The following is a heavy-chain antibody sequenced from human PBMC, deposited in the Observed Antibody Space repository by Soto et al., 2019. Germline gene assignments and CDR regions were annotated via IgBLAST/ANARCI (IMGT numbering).Heavy chain of an antibody. CDR3: ARGDTAMVRGDYFDY. Sequence: SETRSLTCTVSGGSISSGGYYWSGIRQHPGKGLEWIGYIYYSGSTYYNPSLKSRVTISVDTSKNQFSLKLSSVTAADTAVYYCARGDTAMVRGDYFDYWGQGTLVTVSS. J-gene: IGHJ4*02. CDR1: GGSISSGGYY. D-gene: IGHD5-18*01. V-gene: IGHV4-31*03. CDR2: IYYSGST.